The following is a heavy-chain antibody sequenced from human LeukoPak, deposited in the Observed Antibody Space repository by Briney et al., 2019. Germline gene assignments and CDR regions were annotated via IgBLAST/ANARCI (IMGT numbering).Heavy chain of an antibody. CDR3: ARPHDTGVGASGSGWSYFDF. Sequence: GESLKISCKGSGYRFTNYWIGWVRQMPEKGREWMGIINPADGYTRYSPSFQGQVTISTDTSIFTAYLQWSSLKASDTAIYYCARPHDTGVGASGSGWSYFDFWGQGTLITVSS. D-gene: IGHD6-19*01. CDR1: GYRFTNYW. V-gene: IGHV5-51*01. CDR2: INPADGYT. J-gene: IGHJ4*02.